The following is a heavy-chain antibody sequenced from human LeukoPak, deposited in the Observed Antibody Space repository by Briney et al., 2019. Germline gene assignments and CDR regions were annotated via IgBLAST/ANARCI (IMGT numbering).Heavy chain of an antibody. D-gene: IGHD6-6*01. J-gene: IGHJ4*02. V-gene: IGHV4-39*01. Sequence: SETLSLTCTVSGGSISSSSYYWGWIRQPPGKGLEWIGSIYYSGSTYYNPSLKSRVTISVDTSKNQFSLKLSSVTAADTAVYYCAGHEEWYSSSLPFDYWGQGTLVTVSS. CDR1: GGSISSSSYY. CDR3: AGHEEWYSSSLPFDY. CDR2: IYYSGST.